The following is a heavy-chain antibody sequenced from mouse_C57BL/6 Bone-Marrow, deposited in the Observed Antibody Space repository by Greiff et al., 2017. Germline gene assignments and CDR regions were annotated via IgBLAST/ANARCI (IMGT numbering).Heavy chain of an antibody. D-gene: IGHD1-1*01. CDR1: GFNIKDDY. CDR3: TPYYGSRGY. Sequence: EVQLQQSGAELVRPGASVKLSCTASGFNIKDDYMHWVKQRPEQGLEWIGWIDPENGDTEYASKFQGKATITADTSSNTAYLQLSSLTSEDTAVXYGTPYYGSRGYWGQGTTLTVSS. CDR2: IDPENGDT. J-gene: IGHJ2*01. V-gene: IGHV14-4*01.